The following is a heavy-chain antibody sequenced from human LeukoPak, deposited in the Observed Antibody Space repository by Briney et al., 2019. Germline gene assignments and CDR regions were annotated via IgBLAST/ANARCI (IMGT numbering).Heavy chain of an antibody. CDR3: ARSRKGSYYGMDV. V-gene: IGHV1-69*01. CDR1: GGTFSSYA. J-gene: IGHJ6*02. CDR2: IIPIFGTA. Sequence: SVTVSCKASGGTFSSYAISWVRQAPGQGLEWMGGIIPIFGTANYAQKFQGRVTITADESTSTAYMELSSLRSEDTAVYYCARSRKGSYYGMDVWGQGTTVTVSS.